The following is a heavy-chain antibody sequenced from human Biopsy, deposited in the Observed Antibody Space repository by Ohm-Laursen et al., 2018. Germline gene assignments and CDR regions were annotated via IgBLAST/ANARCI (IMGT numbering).Heavy chain of an antibody. CDR3: ARASASQYYGVDV. Sequence: TQTLTLTYTFSGFSFTTVGMRVTWIRQAPGKALEWLAHIDWAGDTRYSASLKTRLSISKDSFKDQVVLTMTDIDPVDTATYYCARASASQYYGVDVWGQGTSVTVSS. D-gene: IGHD1-26*01. CDR1: GFSFTTVGMR. V-gene: IGHV2-70*04. CDR2: IDWAGDT. J-gene: IGHJ6*02.